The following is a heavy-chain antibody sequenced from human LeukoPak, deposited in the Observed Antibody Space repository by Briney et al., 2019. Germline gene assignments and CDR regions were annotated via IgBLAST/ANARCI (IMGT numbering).Heavy chain of an antibody. CDR2: IYSSGST. Sequence: PSETLSLTCTVSGGSNSSYYWSWIRQPAGKGLEWIGRIYSSGSTNYNPSLKSRVTMSVDTSKNQFSLKLSSVTAADTAVYYCARDGGSRGYNWVDPWGQGTLVTVSS. D-gene: IGHD2-15*01. V-gene: IGHV4-4*07. J-gene: IGHJ5*02. CDR1: GGSNSSYY. CDR3: ARDGGSRGYNWVDP.